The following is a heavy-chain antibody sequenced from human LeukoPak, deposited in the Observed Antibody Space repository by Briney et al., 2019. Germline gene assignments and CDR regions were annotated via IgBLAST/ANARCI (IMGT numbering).Heavy chain of an antibody. CDR2: IYSGGNT. CDR1: GFTVSSNS. J-gene: IGHJ4*02. CDR3: ARRAGEYSHPYDY. V-gene: IGHV3-53*01. D-gene: IGHD4-17*01. Sequence: GGSLRLSCTVSGFTVSSNSMSWVRQAPGKGLGWVSFIYSGGNTHYSDSVKGRFTISRDNSRNTLYLQMNSLRAEDTAVYYCARRAGEYSHPYDYWGQGTLVTVSS.